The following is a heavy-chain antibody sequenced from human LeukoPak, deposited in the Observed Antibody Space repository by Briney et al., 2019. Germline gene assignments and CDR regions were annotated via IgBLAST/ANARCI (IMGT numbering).Heavy chain of an antibody. CDR3: ARVTYGSGWSGFDS. Sequence: GGSLRLSCAASGFTFNSYAMSWVRQAPGKGLQWVSAISGSGGSTYYADSVKGRFTISRDNSKNTLYLQMNSLRAEDTAVYYCARVTYGSGWSGFDSWGQGTLVTVSS. D-gene: IGHD6-19*01. CDR1: GFTFNSYA. CDR2: ISGSGGST. J-gene: IGHJ4*02. V-gene: IGHV3-23*01.